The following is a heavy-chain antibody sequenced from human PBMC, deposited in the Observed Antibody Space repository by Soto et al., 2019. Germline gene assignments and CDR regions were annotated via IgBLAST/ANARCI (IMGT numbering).Heavy chain of an antibody. V-gene: IGHV3-30-3*01. D-gene: IGHD6-13*01. Sequence: GGSLRLSCAASGFHFSTYAMHCVRQAPGKVLEWVAVISYDGSNKYYADSVKCRFTISRDNSKNTLYLQMTSLRAEDTAVYYCARVGIAAAFDYWGQGTLVTVSS. CDR1: GFHFSTYA. CDR2: ISYDGSNK. CDR3: ARVGIAAAFDY. J-gene: IGHJ4*02.